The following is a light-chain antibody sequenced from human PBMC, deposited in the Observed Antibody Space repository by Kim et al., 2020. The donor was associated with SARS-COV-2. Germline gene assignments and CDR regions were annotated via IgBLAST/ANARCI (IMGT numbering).Light chain of an antibody. CDR1: QNIDTY. Sequence: DIQMTQSPSSLSASVGDRVTIICRASQNIDTYLSWYQQKVGKAPKLLLYAASSLQSGVPLRFAGSGSGTGFTLTISSLQPEDFATYYCQXSYSSPYTFGQGTKLEI. CDR2: AAS. J-gene: IGKJ2*01. CDR3: QXSYSSPYT. V-gene: IGKV1-39*01.